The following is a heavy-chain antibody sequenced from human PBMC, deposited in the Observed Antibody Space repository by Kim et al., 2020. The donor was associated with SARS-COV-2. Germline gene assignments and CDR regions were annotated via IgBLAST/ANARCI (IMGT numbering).Heavy chain of an antibody. D-gene: IGHD3-16*02. CDR2: IRSKANSYAT. Sequence: GGSLRLSCAASGFTFSGSAMHWVRQASGKGLEWVGRIRSKANSYATAYAASVKGRFTISRDDSKNTAYLQMNSLKTEDTAVYYCISDYDYIWGSYRQGGRVDYWGQGALVTVSS. V-gene: IGHV3-73*01. CDR1: GFTFSGSA. CDR3: ISDYDYIWGSYRQGGRVDY. J-gene: IGHJ4*02.